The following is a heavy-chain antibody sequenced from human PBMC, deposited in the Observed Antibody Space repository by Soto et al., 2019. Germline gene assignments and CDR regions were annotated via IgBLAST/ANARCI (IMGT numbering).Heavy chain of an antibody. J-gene: IGHJ1*01. Sequence: QVQLQESGPGLVKPSQTLSLTCTVSGDSISSGGYYWSWIRQHPGKGLEWIGYIYYSGRTYYSPYLKSRVTITVDTSENQFSLKMNSVTAADTAVYYCARVVDGSGSYYFQHWGQGTLVPVSS. V-gene: IGHV4-31*03. D-gene: IGHD3-10*01. CDR3: ARVVDGSGSYYFQH. CDR2: IYYSGRT. CDR1: GDSISSGGYY.